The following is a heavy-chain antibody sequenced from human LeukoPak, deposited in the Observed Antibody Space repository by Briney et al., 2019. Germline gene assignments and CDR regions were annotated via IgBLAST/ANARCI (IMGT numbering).Heavy chain of an antibody. J-gene: IGHJ5*02. Sequence: SVKVSCKASGGTFSSYAISWVRQAPGQGLEWMGGIIPIFGTANYAQKFQGRVTITADESTSTAYMELSSLRSEDTAVYYCARGYCSSTSCYGNWFDPWGQGTLVTVSS. V-gene: IGHV1-69*13. CDR2: IIPIFGTA. CDR3: ARGYCSSTSCYGNWFDP. D-gene: IGHD2-2*01. CDR1: GGTFSSYA.